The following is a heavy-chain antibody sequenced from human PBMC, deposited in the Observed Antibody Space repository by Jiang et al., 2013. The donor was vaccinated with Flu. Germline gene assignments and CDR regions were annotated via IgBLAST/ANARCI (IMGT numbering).Heavy chain of an antibody. CDR2: INTNTGNP. CDR3: ARTVDTIFGSFDI. J-gene: IGHJ3*02. Sequence: GQGLEWMGWINTNTGNPTYAQGFTGRFVFSLDTSVSTAYLQISSLKAEDTAVYYCARTVDTIFGSFDIWGQGTMVTVSS. D-gene: IGHD3-3*01. V-gene: IGHV7-4-1*02.